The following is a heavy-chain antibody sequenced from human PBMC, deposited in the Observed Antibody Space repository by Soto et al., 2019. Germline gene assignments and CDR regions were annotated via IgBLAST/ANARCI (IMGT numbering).Heavy chain of an antibody. Sequence: EVQLLESGGGLVQPGGSLRLSCAASGFTFNSYAMSWVRQAPGKGLEWVSTISRSGSGTFYADSVKGRFTISRDNSKSTLYLQMNSLRAGDTAVYYCAKDASSDGSGSRPDYWGQGTLVTVSS. CDR1: GFTFNSYA. D-gene: IGHD3-10*01. CDR3: AKDASSDGSGSRPDY. J-gene: IGHJ4*02. V-gene: IGHV3-23*01. CDR2: ISRSGSGT.